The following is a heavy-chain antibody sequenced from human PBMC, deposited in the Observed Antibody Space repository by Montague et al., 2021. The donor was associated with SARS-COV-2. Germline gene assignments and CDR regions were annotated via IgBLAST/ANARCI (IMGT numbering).Heavy chain of an antibody. CDR2: INRDTNGK. D-gene: IGHD5-18*01. J-gene: IGHJ6*02. CDR1: GFTFRNHW. V-gene: IGHV3-7*01. Sequence: SLRLSCAASGFTFRNHWMSWVRQAPGKGLEWVADINRDTNGKNYVDSVKGRFTISRDNAENSLYLQMNSLRAEDTAIYYCARIGYGYHGMDVWGQGTTVTVSS. CDR3: ARIGYGYHGMDV.